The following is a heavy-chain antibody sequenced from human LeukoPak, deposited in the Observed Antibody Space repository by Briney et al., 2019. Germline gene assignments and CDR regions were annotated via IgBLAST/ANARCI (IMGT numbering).Heavy chain of an antibody. CDR2: IIPTFGTA. Sequence: SVKVSCKASGGTFSSYAISWVQQAPGQGLEWMGGIIPTFGTANYAQKFQGRVTITTDESTSTAYMELSSLRSEDTAVYYCARAGEQIGYYFDYWGQGTLVTVSS. J-gene: IGHJ4*02. CDR3: ARAGEQIGYYFDY. CDR1: GGTFSSYA. D-gene: IGHD4-17*01. V-gene: IGHV1-69*05.